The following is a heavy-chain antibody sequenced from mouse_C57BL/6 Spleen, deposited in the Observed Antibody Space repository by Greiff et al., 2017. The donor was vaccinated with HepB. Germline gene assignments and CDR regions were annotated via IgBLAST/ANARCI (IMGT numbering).Heavy chain of an antibody. CDR2: IYPGDGDT. D-gene: IGHD1-1*01. V-gene: IGHV1-82*01. CDR3: ARWYYGSSYYCDY. CDR1: GYAFSSSW. J-gene: IGHJ2*01. Sequence: VQLQESGPELVKPGASVKISCKASGYAFSSSWMNWVKQRPGKGLEWIGRIYPGDGDTNYNGKFKGNATLTADKSSSTAYMQLSSLTSEDSAVYFCARWYYGSSYYCDYWGQGTTLTVSS.